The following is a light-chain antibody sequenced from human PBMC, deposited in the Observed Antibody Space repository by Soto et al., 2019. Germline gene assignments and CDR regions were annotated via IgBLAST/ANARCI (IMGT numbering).Light chain of an antibody. CDR1: QSVSNKY. V-gene: IGKV3-20*01. CDR2: GAS. Sequence: EIVLTQSPGTLSLSPGERATLSCRASQSVSNKYLAWYQQKPGQAPRLLIYGASSRATGIPDRFSGSGSGTDFTLTISRLEPEDSAVYYCQQYGSSPSFGQGTKVEIK. J-gene: IGKJ1*01. CDR3: QQYGSSPS.